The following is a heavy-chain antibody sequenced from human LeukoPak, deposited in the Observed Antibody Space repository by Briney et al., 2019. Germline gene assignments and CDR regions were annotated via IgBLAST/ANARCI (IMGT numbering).Heavy chain of an antibody. V-gene: IGHV4-59*05. J-gene: IGHJ4*02. CDR2: IYYSGST. Sequence: SETLSLTCTVSGGSISSYYWSWIRQPPGKGLEWIGSIYYSGSTYYNPSLKSRVTISVDTSKNQFSLKLSSVTAADTAVYYCARQMSGDYQDYWGQGTLVTVSS. CDR1: GGSISSYY. CDR3: ARQMSGDYQDY. D-gene: IGHD2-2*01.